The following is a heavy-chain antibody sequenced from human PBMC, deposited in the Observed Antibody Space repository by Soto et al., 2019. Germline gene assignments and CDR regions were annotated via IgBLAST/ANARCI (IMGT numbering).Heavy chain of an antibody. CDR1: GFSLSSSGVG. V-gene: IGHV2-5*02. Sequence: QITLRESGPTLVKPTQTLTLTCTFSGFSLSSSGVGVGWIRQPPGKAPEWLALIYWDDDKRYSPSLKTRLTITKDTSKNQVVVTMTNINFVDTGTYYCARKQLYGSLYYYDYWGQGSLVTVSS. D-gene: IGHD3-10*01. CDR2: IYWDDDK. CDR3: ARKQLYGSLYYYDY. J-gene: IGHJ4*02.